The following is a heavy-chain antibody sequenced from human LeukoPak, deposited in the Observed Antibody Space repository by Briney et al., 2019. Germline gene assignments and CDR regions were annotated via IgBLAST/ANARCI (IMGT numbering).Heavy chain of an antibody. V-gene: IGHV3-23*01. Sequence: GGSLRLSCAASGFTFSSYAMSWVRQTPGKGLEWVSGISDNGGSTYYADSVKGRFTIYRGNSKNTLFLQMNSLRAEDTAVYYCAKIPVSYSSGWSNFDYWGQGTLVTVSS. CDR1: GFTFSSYA. J-gene: IGHJ4*02. CDR2: ISDNGGST. D-gene: IGHD6-19*01. CDR3: AKIPVSYSSGWSNFDY.